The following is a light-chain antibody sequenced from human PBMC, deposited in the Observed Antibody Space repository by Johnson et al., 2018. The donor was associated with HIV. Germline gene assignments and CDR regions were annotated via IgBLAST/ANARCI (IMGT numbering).Light chain of an antibody. Sequence: QSVLTQPPSVSAAPGQTVTISCSGSYSNIGSNYVSLYQQLPGTAPKLLIYDNDKRPSGISDRFSASKSGTSATLCITGLQTGDEADYYCGTWDSYLTAGVFGSGTKVTVL. CDR1: YSNIGSNY. CDR3: GTWDSYLTAGV. CDR2: DND. V-gene: IGLV1-51*01. J-gene: IGLJ1*01.